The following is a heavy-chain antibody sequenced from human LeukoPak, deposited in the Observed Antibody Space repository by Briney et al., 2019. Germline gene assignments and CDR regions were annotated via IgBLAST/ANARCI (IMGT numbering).Heavy chain of an antibody. V-gene: IGHV3-20*04. CDR1: GFTFDDYG. CDR3: ARVYSSSSRYYYYYMDV. Sequence: GGSLRLSCAASGFTFDDYGMSWVRQAPGKWLEWVSGINWNGGSTGYADSVKGRFTISRDNAKNSLYLQMNSLRAEDTALYYCARVYSSSSRYYYYYMDVWGKGTTVTVSS. D-gene: IGHD6-6*01. CDR2: INWNGGST. J-gene: IGHJ6*03.